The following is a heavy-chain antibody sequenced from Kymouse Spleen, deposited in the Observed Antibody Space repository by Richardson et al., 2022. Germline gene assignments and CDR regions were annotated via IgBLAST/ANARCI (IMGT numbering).Heavy chain of an antibody. CDR1: GGSISSSSYY. V-gene: IGHV4-39*01. Sequence: QLQLQESGPGLVKPSETLSLTCTVSGGSISSSSYYWGWIRQPPGKGLEWIGSIYYSGSTYYNPSLKSRVTISVDTSKNQFSLKLSSVTAADTAVYYCARPGYYGSGSYYNWFDPWGQGTLVTVSS. CDR2: IYYSGST. D-gene: IGHD3-10*01. J-gene: IGHJ5*02. CDR3: ARPGYYGSGSYYNWFDP.